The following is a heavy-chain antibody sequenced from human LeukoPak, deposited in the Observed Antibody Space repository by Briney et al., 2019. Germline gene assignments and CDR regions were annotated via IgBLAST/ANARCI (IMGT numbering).Heavy chain of an antibody. CDR3: AKASDILTGYYCRFDY. J-gene: IGHJ4*02. CDR2: IGSNGRST. CDR1: GFTFSTYG. V-gene: IGHV3-64*01. Sequence: GSLRLSCAASGFTFSTYGMHWVRQAPGKGLEYVSAIGSNGRSTYYANSVKGRFTISRDNSKNTLYLQMNNLRAEDTAVYYCAKASDILTGYYCRFDYWGQGTLVTVSS. D-gene: IGHD3-9*01.